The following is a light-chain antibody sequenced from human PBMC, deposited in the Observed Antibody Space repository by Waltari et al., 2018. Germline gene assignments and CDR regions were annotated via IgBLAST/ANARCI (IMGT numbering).Light chain of an antibody. CDR1: GEYSAYA. Sequence: QLVLTQSPSASASLGASVKLTCTLTGEYSAYAIAWHQQQPEKGPRYLMNVNSDGSHDNADGIPERFSGSSAGAERYLIISRLQSDDEADYFCQTRGMNIQVFGGGTRLTVL. CDR3: QTRGMNIQV. CDR2: VNSDGSH. J-gene: IGLJ3*02. V-gene: IGLV4-69*01.